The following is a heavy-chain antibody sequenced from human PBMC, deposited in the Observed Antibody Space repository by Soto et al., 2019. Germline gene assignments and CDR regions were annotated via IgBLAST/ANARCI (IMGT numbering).Heavy chain of an antibody. J-gene: IGHJ6*02. CDR1: GFTFSSYA. V-gene: IGHV3-30-3*01. Sequence: QVQLVESGGGVVQPGRSLRLSCAASGFTFSSYAMHWVRQAPGKGLEWVAVISYDGSNKYYADSVKGRFTISRDNSKNTLYLQMNSLRAEDTAVDYCARDGGRGEVRFLELDVWGQGTTVTVSS. CDR3: ARDGGRGEVRFLELDV. D-gene: IGHD3-3*01. CDR2: ISYDGSNK.